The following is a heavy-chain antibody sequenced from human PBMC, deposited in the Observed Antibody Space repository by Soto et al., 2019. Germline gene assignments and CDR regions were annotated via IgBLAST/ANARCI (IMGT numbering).Heavy chain of an antibody. J-gene: IGHJ5*02. CDR2: INWSGGST. D-gene: IGHD2-15*01. Sequence: GXSLELSYRASGVTFDDYGMTCVRQPPGKGLEWVSGINWSGGSTGYADSVKGRFTISRDNAKNSVYLQMNSLRAEDTALYYCARAAGPPDRWGQATLVTVSS. CDR3: ARAAGPPDR. CDR1: GVTFDDYG. V-gene: IGHV3-20*03.